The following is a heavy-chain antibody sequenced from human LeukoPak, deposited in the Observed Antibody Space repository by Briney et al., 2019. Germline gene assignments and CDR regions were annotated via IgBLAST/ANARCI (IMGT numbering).Heavy chain of an antibody. CDR3: ASLYGSGPNWFDP. Sequence: GGSLRLSCAASGFTFSSYSMMWVRQAPGKGLEWVSYISSSSTTIHYADSVKGRFTISRDNAKNSVYLQMNSLRAEDTAVYYCASLYGSGPNWFDPWGQGTLVTVSS. CDR1: GFTFSSYS. J-gene: IGHJ5*02. D-gene: IGHD3-10*01. V-gene: IGHV3-48*01. CDR2: ISSSSTTI.